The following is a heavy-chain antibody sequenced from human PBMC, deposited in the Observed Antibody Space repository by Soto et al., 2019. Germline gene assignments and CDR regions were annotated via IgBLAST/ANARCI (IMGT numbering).Heavy chain of an antibody. D-gene: IGHD3-22*01. J-gene: IGHJ4*02. V-gene: IGHV3-23*01. CDR3: ASQGGYYYDTSAYRFEY. CDR2: ISGSGGST. CDR1: GFTVRSYA. Sequence: LRLSGAAAGFTVRSYAMSWVRQAPGKGLEWGSAISGSGGSTYYADSVKGGFTISRDNSKNTLYLQMTTLRAEHTAVYYCASQGGYYYDTSAYRFEYWGQGTLVTVSS.